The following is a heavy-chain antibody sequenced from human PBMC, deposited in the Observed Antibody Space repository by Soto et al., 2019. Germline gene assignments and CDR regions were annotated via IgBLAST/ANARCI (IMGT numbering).Heavy chain of an antibody. D-gene: IGHD3-22*01. Sequence: EVQLLESGGGLVQPGGSLRLSCAASGFAFSNYAMSWVRQAPGKGLEWVSVISDSGRSTYYADSVKGRFTISRDNSKNMLYVQMSSLRAEDTAVYFCAKARPSGGYYYVEAFDVWGQGTMVTVSS. CDR2: ISDSGRST. CDR1: GFAFSNYA. J-gene: IGHJ3*01. CDR3: AKARPSGGYYYVEAFDV. V-gene: IGHV3-23*01.